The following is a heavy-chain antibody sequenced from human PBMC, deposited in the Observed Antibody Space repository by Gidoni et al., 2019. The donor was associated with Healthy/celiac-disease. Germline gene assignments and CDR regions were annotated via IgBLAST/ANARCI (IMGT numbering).Heavy chain of an antibody. Sequence: QVQLQESGPGLVKPSETLSLTCTVSGGSISSYYWSWIRPPPGKGLEWIGYIYYSGSTNYNPSLKSRVTISVDTSKNQFSLKLSSVTAADKAVYYCARVRYYDSSGNWFDPWGQGTLVTVSS. CDR3: ARVRYYDSSGNWFDP. D-gene: IGHD3-22*01. CDR1: GGSISSYY. CDR2: IYYSGST. V-gene: IGHV4-59*01. J-gene: IGHJ5*02.